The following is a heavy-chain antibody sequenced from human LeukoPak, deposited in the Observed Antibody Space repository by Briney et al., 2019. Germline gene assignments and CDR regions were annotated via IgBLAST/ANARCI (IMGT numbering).Heavy chain of an antibody. V-gene: IGHV3-11*04. CDR2: ISSSGSTI. CDR3: ARAPTVLVGYCSSSSCQADY. J-gene: IGHJ4*02. CDR1: GFTFSDYY. D-gene: IGHD2-2*01. Sequence: GGSLRLSCAASGFTFSDYYMSWIRQAPGKGLEWVSYISSSGSTIYYADSVKGRFTISRDNAKNSLYLQMNSLRVEDTAVYYCARAPTVLVGYCSSSSCQADYWGQGTLVTVSS.